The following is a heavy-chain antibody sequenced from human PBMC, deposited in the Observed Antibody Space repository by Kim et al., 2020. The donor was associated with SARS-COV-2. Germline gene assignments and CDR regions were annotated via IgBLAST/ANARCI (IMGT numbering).Heavy chain of an antibody. J-gene: IGHJ2*01. V-gene: IGHV3-23*01. CDR2: IFGSGHGT. D-gene: IGHD2-2*01. CDR1: GFTFGSSA. CDR3: AKHVHLTSVTFLWYFDL. Sequence: GGSLRLSCVASGFTFGSSAMTWVRQAPGKGLEWVSTIFGSGHGTYYPDSVRGRFSVSRDNSKNTLYLQMDNLRAVDTAIYYCAKHVHLTSVTFLWYFDLWGRGTSVTVSS.